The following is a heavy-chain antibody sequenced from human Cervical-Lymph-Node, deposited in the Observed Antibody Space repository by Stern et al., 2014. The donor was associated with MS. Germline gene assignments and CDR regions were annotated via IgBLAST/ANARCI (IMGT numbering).Heavy chain of an antibody. J-gene: IGHJ5*02. Sequence: QVQLVESGAEVKKPGSSVKVSCKASGGTFSRDAISWVRQAPGQGLEWMGRTIPQIGSSDYAQKFQGRVTITVDESTSTAYMVLNSLRSDYTAVYYCAREFRGRVVSPGNWFDPWGQGTLVTVSS. CDR2: TIPQIGSS. CDR1: GGTFSRDA. CDR3: AREFRGRVVSPGNWFDP. V-gene: IGHV1-69*18. D-gene: IGHD2-8*02.